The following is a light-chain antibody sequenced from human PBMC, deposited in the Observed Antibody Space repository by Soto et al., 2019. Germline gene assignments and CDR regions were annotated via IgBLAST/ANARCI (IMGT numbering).Light chain of an antibody. CDR1: SSDVGGYNY. J-gene: IGLJ2*01. CDR2: DVS. V-gene: IGLV2-14*01. Sequence: QSALTQPASVSGSPGQSITISCTGTSSDVGGYNYVSWYQQHPGKAPKLMIYDVSNRPSGVSNRFSGSKSGNTASLTISGLQAEDEAVYYFSSYTSSSTYVIFGGGTKLTVL. CDR3: SSYTSSSTYVI.